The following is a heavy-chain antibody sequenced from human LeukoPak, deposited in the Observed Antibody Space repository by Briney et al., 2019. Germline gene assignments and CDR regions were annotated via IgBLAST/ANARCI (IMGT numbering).Heavy chain of an antibody. J-gene: IGHJ4*02. Sequence: PGGSLRLSCAASGFTVTRYAMSWVRQAPGKGLEWVSSISGRSDYIYYADSVKGRFTISRDNAKNSLYLRMNSLRADDTAVYFCARDRDYYDSGGYYFDYWGQGTLVTFSS. CDR2: ISGRSDYI. CDR3: ARDRDYYDSGGYYFDY. D-gene: IGHD3-22*01. CDR1: GFTVTRYA. V-gene: IGHV3-21*01.